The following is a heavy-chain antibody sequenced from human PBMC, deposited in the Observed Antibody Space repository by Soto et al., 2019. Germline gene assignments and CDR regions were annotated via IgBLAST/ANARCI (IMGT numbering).Heavy chain of an antibody. J-gene: IGHJ2*01. V-gene: IGHV4-4*07. CDR1: GDSIGNFY. CDR3: ARGMGRYFDL. CDR2: LSTSGRT. D-gene: IGHD2-8*01. Sequence: SESLSLTCTVSGDSIGNFYWSWIRQPAGKGLESIGRLSTSGRTNYSPSLQSRVTMSLDTSKNRFSLRLTSVSAADTAVYFCARGMGRYFDLWGRGTLVTVSS.